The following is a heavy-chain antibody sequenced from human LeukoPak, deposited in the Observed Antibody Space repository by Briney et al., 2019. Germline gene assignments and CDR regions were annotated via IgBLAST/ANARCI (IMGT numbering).Heavy chain of an antibody. D-gene: IGHD3-3*01. CDR1: GFAFSSYW. Sequence: GGSVRVSCAASGFAFSSYWMRWVRQAPGKGLVWVSRINTDRYSTNSADSFKGRFTISTDNTKNTLYLQLNSLRAEDTAVYYCAILRSHAPFDSWGQGTLVTVSS. CDR3: AILRSHAPFDS. V-gene: IGHV3-74*01. CDR2: INTDRYST. J-gene: IGHJ4*02.